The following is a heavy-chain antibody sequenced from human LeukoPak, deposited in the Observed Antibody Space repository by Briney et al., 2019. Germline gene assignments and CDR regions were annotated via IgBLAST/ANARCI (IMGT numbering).Heavy chain of an antibody. CDR1: GGSISSYY. CDR2: IYYSGST. V-gene: IGHV4-59*01. CDR3: ARDFPYCSGGSCLLW. D-gene: IGHD2-15*01. Sequence: SETLSLTCTVSGGSISSYYWSWIRQPPGKGLEWIGYIYYSGSTNYNPSLKSRVTISADTSENQFSLKLSSVTAADTAVYYCARDFPYCSGGSCLLWWGQGTLVTVSS. J-gene: IGHJ4*02.